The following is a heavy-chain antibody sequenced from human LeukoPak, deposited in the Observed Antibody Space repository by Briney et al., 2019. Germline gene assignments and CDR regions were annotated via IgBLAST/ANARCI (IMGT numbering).Heavy chain of an antibody. J-gene: IGHJ4*02. CDR2: IIPIFGRA. D-gene: IGHD3-22*01. CDR1: GGTFSSYA. CDR3: ARVPNSSGPFDY. Sequence: GSSVKVSCKASGGTFSSYAISWVRQAPGQGLEWMGGIIPIFGRANYAQKFQGRVTITADESTSTAYMELSSLRSEDTAVYYCARVPNSSGPFDYWGQGTLVTVSS. V-gene: IGHV1-69*01.